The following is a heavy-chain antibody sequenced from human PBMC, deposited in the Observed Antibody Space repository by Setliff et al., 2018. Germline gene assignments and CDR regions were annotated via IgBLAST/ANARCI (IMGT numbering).Heavy chain of an antibody. CDR2: ISDSSFHI. D-gene: IGHD2-2*01. CDR3: ARDRYCSSASCYATQYNWFDP. Sequence: GGSLRLSCAASAFPFSISSMHWVRQAPGKGLEWVSSISDSSFHIYYADSVKGRFTISRDNANNSLYLQMNSLRAEDTAVYYCARDRYCSSASCYATQYNWFDPWGQGTLVTVSS. V-gene: IGHV3-21*01. CDR1: AFPFSISS. J-gene: IGHJ5*02.